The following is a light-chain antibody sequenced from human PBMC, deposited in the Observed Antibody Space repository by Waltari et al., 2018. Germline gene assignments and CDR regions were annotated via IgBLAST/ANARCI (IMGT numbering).Light chain of an antibody. V-gene: IGLV1-47*01. CDR1: RSNIGSYY. CDR3: AAWDDRLRGVV. CDR2: GNN. J-gene: IGLJ2*01. Sequence: QSLLTQPPSASGTPGQRVTISCSGSRSNIGSYYVYWYQQLPGTAPKLLIDGNNQRPSGVADRFSGSKSGTSGSLAISGLRSEDEADYYCAAWDDRLRGVVFGGGTKLTV.